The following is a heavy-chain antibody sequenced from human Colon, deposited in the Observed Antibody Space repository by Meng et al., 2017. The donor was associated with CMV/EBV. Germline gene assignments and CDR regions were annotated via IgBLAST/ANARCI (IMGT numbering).Heavy chain of an antibody. CDR3: ARVPDSSGYSGSSRFDP. Sequence: YTFTSYGISWVRQAPGQGLEWMGWISAYNGNTNYAQKLQGGVTMTIDTSTSTAYMELRSLRSDDTAVYYCARVPDSSGYSGSSRFDPWGQGTLVTVSS. D-gene: IGHD3-22*01. CDR1: YTFTSYG. J-gene: IGHJ5*02. V-gene: IGHV1-18*01. CDR2: ISAYNGNT.